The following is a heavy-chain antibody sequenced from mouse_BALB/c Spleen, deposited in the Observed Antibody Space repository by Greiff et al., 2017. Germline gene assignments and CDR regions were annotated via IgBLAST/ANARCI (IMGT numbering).Heavy chain of an antibody. Sequence: VQLQQSGAELVMPGASVKMSCKASGYTFTDYWMHWVKQRPGQGLEWIGAIDTSDSYTSYNQKFKGKATLTVDESSSTAYMQLSSLTSEDSAVYYCARSRGNFLFDYWGQGTTLTVSS. CDR2: IDTSDSYT. V-gene: IGHV1-69*01. D-gene: IGHD2-1*01. J-gene: IGHJ2*01. CDR3: ARSRGNFLFDY. CDR1: GYTFTDYW.